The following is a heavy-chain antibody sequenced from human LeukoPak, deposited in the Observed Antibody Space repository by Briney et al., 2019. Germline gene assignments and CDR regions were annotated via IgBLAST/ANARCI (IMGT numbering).Heavy chain of an antibody. D-gene: IGHD5-18*01. CDR3: ARGSRGYSYG. CDR2: IYYSGST. CDR1: GASVSSGSYY. Sequence: SETLSLTCTVSGASVSSGSYYWSWIRQPPGKGLEWIGYIYYSGSTNYNPSLKSRVTISVDTSKNQFSLKLSSVTTADTAVYYCARGSRGYSYGWGQGTLVTVSS. J-gene: IGHJ4*02. V-gene: IGHV4-61*01.